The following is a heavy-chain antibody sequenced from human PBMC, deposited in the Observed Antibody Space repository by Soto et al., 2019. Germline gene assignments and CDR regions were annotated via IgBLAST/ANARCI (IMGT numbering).Heavy chain of an antibody. V-gene: IGHV3-7*01. J-gene: IGHJ6*02. CDR1: GFTFSSYW. CDR3: AKDSGYQLPDNYFYYGLDV. D-gene: IGHD2-2*01. Sequence: GGSLRLSCAASGFTFSSYWMSWVRQAPGKGLEWVANIKQDGSEKNFVGSVKGRFTISRDNAKSSLYLQMNSLRPEDTAVYYCAKDSGYQLPDNYFYYGLDVWGQGTTVTVSS. CDR2: IKQDGSEK.